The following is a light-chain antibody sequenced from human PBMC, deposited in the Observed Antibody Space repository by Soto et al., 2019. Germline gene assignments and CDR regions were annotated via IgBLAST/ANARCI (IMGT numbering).Light chain of an antibody. J-gene: IGKJ1*01. Sequence: EIVLRQSPGTLSLSPGERATLSCRASQSVMNRLLAWYQQKPGQAPRLLIYAASSRATGIPDRFSGSGSGTDFTLTIRRLEPEDFAVYYCQQYGSSYPWTFGQGTKVDIK. CDR3: QQYGSSYPWT. V-gene: IGKV3-20*01. CDR1: QSVMNRL. CDR2: AAS.